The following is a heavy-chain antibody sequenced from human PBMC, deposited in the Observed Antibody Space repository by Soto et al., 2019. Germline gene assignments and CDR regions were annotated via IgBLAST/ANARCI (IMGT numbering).Heavy chain of an antibody. CDR1: GFTFSSYA. Sequence: EVQLLESGGRLVQPGGSLRLSCAASGFTFSSYAMSWVRQAPGKGLEWVSAISGSGGSTYYADSVKGRFTISRDNSKNTLYLQMNSLRAEDTALYYCAKGTPKITMVRGVISPPFDLWGRGTLVTVSS. J-gene: IGHJ2*01. CDR2: ISGSGGST. D-gene: IGHD3-10*01. V-gene: IGHV3-23*01. CDR3: AKGTPKITMVRGVISPPFDL.